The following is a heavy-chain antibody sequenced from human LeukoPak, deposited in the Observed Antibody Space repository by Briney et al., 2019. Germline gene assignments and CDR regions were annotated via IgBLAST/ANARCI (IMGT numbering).Heavy chain of an antibody. CDR1: GESLNYYY. Sequence: SDTLSLTCAVYGESLNYYYWSWIRQSPGKGLEWIGDIFDGKTINYNPSLKSRVTISAATSSQQFSLNLKSATAADTAVYFCASGAWAARLNSWAQGALVIVSS. CDR2: IFDGKTI. V-gene: IGHV4-34*12. D-gene: IGHD4-23*01. CDR3: ASGAWAARLNS. J-gene: IGHJ4*02.